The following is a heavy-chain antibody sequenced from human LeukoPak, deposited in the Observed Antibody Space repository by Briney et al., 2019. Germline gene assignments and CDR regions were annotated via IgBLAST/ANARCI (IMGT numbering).Heavy chain of an antibody. CDR2: IYTSGST. CDR1: GGSISSGSYY. J-gene: IGHJ3*02. Sequence: PSETLSLTCTVSGGSISSGSYYWSWIRQPAGKGLEWIGRIYTSGSTNYNLSLKSRVTISVDTSKNQFSLKLSSVTAADTAVYYCARAGAARDAFDIWGQGTMVTVSS. D-gene: IGHD6-25*01. V-gene: IGHV4-61*02. CDR3: ARAGAARDAFDI.